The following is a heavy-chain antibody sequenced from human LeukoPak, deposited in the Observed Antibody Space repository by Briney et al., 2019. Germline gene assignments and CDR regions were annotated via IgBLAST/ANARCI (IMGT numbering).Heavy chain of an antibody. J-gene: IGHJ4*02. CDR3: ARGWDIVVVPAAHPYFDY. Sequence: SETLSLTCTVSGGSISSYYWSWIRQPPGKGLEWIGYIYYSGSTNYNPSLKSRVTISVDTSKNQFSLKLSSVTAADTAVYYCARGWDIVVVPAAHPYFDYWGQGTLVTVSS. D-gene: IGHD2-2*01. V-gene: IGHV4-59*01. CDR1: GGSISSYY. CDR2: IYYSGST.